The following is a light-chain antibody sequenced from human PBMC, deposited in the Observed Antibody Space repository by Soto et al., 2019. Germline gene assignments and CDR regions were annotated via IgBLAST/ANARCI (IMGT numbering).Light chain of an antibody. J-gene: IGKJ1*01. CDR3: PPYSPVST. CDR1: QSFSSNY. V-gene: IGKV3-20*01. CDR2: GAT. Sequence: EIVLTQSPGTLSLSRGERATLSCRASQSFSSNYLAWYQQKPGQAPRILIYGATTRATGIPDRFSGSESGTDFTLTISRLEPEDSPLPPCPPYSPVSTFGQAP.